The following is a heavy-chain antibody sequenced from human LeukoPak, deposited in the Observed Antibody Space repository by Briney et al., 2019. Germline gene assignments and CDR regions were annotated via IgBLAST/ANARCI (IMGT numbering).Heavy chain of an antibody. CDR1: GGSFSGYY. D-gene: IGHD3-22*01. V-gene: IGHV4-59*08. CDR2: IYYSGST. CDR3: ARQAYYYDSSGPFQH. Sequence: PSETLSLTCAVYGGSFSGYYWSWIRQPPGKGLEWIGYIYYSGSTNYNPSLKSRVTISVDTSKNQFSLKLSSVTAADTAVYYCARQAYYYDSSGPFQHWGQGTLVTVSS. J-gene: IGHJ1*01.